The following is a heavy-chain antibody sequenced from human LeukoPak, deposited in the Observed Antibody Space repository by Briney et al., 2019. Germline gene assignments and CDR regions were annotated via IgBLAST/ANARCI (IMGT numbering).Heavy chain of an antibody. D-gene: IGHD6-13*01. CDR3: ARDLGWQQLVPLDY. CDR2: IKQDGSEK. CDR1: GFTFSSYG. J-gene: IGHJ4*02. V-gene: IGHV3-7*01. Sequence: GGSLRLSCAASGFTFSSYGMHWVRQAPGKGLEWVANIKQDGSEKYYVDPVKGRFTISRDNAKNSLYLQMNSLRAEDTAVYYCARDLGWQQLVPLDYWGQGTLVTVSS.